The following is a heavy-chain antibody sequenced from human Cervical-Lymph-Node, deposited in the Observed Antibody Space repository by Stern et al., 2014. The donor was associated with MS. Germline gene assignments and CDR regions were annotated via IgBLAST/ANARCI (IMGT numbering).Heavy chain of an antibody. Sequence: EVQLVESGGGLVQPGGSLRLSCGASGFTFSSNAMNWVRQAPGKGLEWISVISGGSPNIQYADSVAGRFTISRDNGKNSLYLQMNSLRAEDTAVYYCARGGLWLSWYFDLWGRGTLVYVSS. CDR2: ISGGSPNI. CDR1: GFTFSSNA. D-gene: IGHD6-19*01. V-gene: IGHV3-48*01. J-gene: IGHJ2*01. CDR3: ARGGLWLSWYFDL.